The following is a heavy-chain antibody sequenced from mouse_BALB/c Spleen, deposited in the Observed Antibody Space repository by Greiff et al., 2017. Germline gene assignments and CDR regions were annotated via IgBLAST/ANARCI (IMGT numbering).Heavy chain of an antibody. CDR2: INSNGGST. D-gene: IGHD1-1*01. V-gene: IGHV5-6-2*01. Sequence: EVMLVESGGGLVKLGGSLKLSCAASGLTFSSYYMSWVRQTPEKRLELVAAINSNGGSTYYPDTVKGRFTISRDNAKNTLYLQMSSLKSEDTALYYCARRLYGSSYGDAMDYWGQGTSVTVSS. CDR3: ARRLYGSSYGDAMDY. CDR1: GLTFSSYY. J-gene: IGHJ4*01.